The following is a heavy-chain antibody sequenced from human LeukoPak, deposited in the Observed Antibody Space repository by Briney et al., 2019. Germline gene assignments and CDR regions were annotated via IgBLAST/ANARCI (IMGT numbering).Heavy chain of an antibody. CDR2: IYSGGST. CDR1: GFTFSSSA. CDR3: AREHKNWNSRSDAFDI. V-gene: IGHV3-53*01. Sequence: QPGGSLRLSCAASGFTFSSSAMSWVRQAPGKGLEWVSVIYSGGSTYYADSVKGRFTISRDNSKNTLYLQMNSLRAEDTAVYYCAREHKNWNSRSDAFDIWGQGTMVTVSS. J-gene: IGHJ3*02. D-gene: IGHD1-7*01.